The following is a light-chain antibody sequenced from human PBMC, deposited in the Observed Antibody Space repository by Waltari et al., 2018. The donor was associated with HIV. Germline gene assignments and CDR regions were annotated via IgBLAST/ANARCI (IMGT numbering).Light chain of an antibody. V-gene: IGKV3-15*01. CDR1: QSISNN. J-gene: IGKJ1*01. CDR3: QHYNYWWR. CDR2: DTS. Sequence: IVMTQSPDILSLSPGESAPLSCRASQSISNNLAWFQHKPGQAPKLLIYDTSIRATGVPARFSGSGSGTEFTLTISSLQSEDFAVYYCQHYNYWWRFGQGTKVEIK.